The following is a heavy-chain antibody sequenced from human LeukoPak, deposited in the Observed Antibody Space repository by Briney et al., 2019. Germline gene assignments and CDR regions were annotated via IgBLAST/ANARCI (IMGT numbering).Heavy chain of an antibody. J-gene: IGHJ3*02. D-gene: IGHD5-24*01. V-gene: IGHV4-59*01. Sequence: SETLSLTCTVSGGSISSYYWSWIRQPPGKGLEWIGDIYYSGSTNYNPSLKGRVTISVDTSKNQFSLKLSSVTAADTAVYYCAREERWRQKRGPDDAFDIWGQRTMVTVSS. CDR1: GGSISSYY. CDR2: IYYSGST. CDR3: AREERWRQKRGPDDAFDI.